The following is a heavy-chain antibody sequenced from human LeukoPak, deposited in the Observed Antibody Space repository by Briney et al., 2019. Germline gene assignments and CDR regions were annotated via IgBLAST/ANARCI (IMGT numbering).Heavy chain of an antibody. Sequence: ASVKVSCKASGYTFTGYYMHWVRQAPGQGLEWMGWINPNSGGTNYAQKFQGRVTMTRDTSISTAYMELSGLRSDDTAVYYCARGQTYYDFWSGYSNDAFDIWGQGTMVTVSS. CDR1: GYTFTGYY. D-gene: IGHD3-3*01. V-gene: IGHV1-2*02. CDR3: ARGQTYYDFWSGYSNDAFDI. CDR2: INPNSGGT. J-gene: IGHJ3*02.